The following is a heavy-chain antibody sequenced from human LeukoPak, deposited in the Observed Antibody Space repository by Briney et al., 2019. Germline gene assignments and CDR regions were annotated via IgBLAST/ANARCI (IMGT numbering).Heavy chain of an antibody. CDR3: ARDWAYYDSSGYYSFDY. CDR1: GYTFTSYG. D-gene: IGHD3-22*01. V-gene: IGHV1-18*01. CDR2: ISAYNGNT. J-gene: IGHJ4*02. Sequence: ASVKVSCKASGYTFTSYGISWVRQAPGQGLEWMGWISAYNGNTNYAQKLQGRVTMTTDTSTSTAYMELRSLRSDDTAVYYCARDWAYYDSSGYYSFDYWGQGTLVTVSS.